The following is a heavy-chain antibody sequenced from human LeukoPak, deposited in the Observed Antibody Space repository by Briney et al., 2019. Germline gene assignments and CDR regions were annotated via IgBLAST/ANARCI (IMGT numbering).Heavy chain of an antibody. CDR2: ISYDGSNK. Sequence: GGSLRLSCAASGFTFSSYAMHWVRQAPGKGLEWVAVISYDGSNKYYADSVKGRFTVSRDNSRNTLYLQMNSLRVEDTAVYYCTKAPLRSCTGAFCYPFDYWGRGTLVTVSS. CDR1: GFTFSSYA. D-gene: IGHD2-8*02. CDR3: TKAPLRSCTGAFCYPFDY. J-gene: IGHJ4*02. V-gene: IGHV3-30*04.